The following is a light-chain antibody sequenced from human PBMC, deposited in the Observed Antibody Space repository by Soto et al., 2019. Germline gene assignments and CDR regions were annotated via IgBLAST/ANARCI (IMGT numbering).Light chain of an antibody. CDR3: HQYGSSPLYT. CDR2: GAS. V-gene: IGKV3-20*01. Sequence: EIVLTQSPGTLSLSPGERATLSCKASQSVSSSYLAWYQQKPGQAPRLLIYGASSRATGIPDRFSGSGSGTDFTLTISRLKPEDLAVYYCHQYGSSPLYTFGQGTKLEIK. CDR1: QSVSSSY. J-gene: IGKJ2*01.